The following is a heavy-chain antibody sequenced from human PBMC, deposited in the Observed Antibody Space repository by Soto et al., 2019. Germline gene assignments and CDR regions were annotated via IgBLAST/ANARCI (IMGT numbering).Heavy chain of an antibody. Sequence: EVQLLESGGGLVQPGGSLRLSCAASGFTFSSYAMSWVRQAPGKGLEWVSAISGSGGSTYYADSVKGRFTISRDNSKNTLHLQMNRLRAEDTAVYYCAKFSATLNYYYYYMDVWGKGTTVTVSS. CDR2: ISGSGGST. CDR3: AKFSATLNYYYYYMDV. J-gene: IGHJ6*03. V-gene: IGHV3-23*01. CDR1: GFTFSSYA. D-gene: IGHD5-12*01.